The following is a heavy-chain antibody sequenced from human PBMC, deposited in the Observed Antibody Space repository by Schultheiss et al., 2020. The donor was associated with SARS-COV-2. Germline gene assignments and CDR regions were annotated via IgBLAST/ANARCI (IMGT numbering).Heavy chain of an antibody. CDR2: ISYDGSNK. V-gene: IGHV3-30*03. Sequence: GGSLRLSCAASGFTFSRCGMHWVRQAPGKGLEWVAVISYDGSNKYYADSVKGRFTISRDNSKNTLYLQMNSLRAEDTAVYYCARKYCSGGSCYSDDAFDIWGQGTM. J-gene: IGHJ3*02. CDR3: ARKYCSGGSCYSDDAFDI. CDR1: GFTFSRCG. D-gene: IGHD2-15*01.